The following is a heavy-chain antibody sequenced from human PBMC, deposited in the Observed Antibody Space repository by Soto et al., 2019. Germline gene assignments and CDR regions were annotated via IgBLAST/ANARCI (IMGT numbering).Heavy chain of an antibody. CDR2: ISAYNGNT. CDR1: GYTFTSYG. Sequence: QVQLVQSGAEVKKPGASVKVSCKASGYTFTSYGICWVRQAPGQGLEWMGWISAYNGNTNYAQKLQGRVTMTTDTSTSTSYMEPRSLRSADTAVYYGARDWAAAGPFAYWGQGTLVTVSS. J-gene: IGHJ4*02. V-gene: IGHV1-18*01. CDR3: ARDWAAAGPFAY. D-gene: IGHD6-13*01.